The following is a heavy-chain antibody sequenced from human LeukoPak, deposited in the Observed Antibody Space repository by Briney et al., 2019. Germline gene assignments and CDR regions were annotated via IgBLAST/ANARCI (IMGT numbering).Heavy chain of an antibody. J-gene: IGHJ4*02. D-gene: IGHD3-22*01. CDR3: ARETTDAYDSSGYYSYYFDY. Sequence: PGGSLRLSCAASGFTFSSYGMHWVRQAPGKGLEWVAVIWYDGSNKYYADSVKGRFTISRDNSKNTLYLQMNSLRAEDTAVYYCARETTDAYDSSGYYSYYFDYWGQGTLVTVSS. CDR1: GFTFSSYG. CDR2: IWYDGSNK. V-gene: IGHV3-33*01.